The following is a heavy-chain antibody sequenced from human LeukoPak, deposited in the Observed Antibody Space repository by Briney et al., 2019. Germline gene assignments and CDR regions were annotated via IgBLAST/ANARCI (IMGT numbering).Heavy chain of an antibody. J-gene: IGHJ4*02. V-gene: IGHV3-7*04. CDR1: GFTFSSSW. D-gene: IGHD6-13*01. CDR2: IKEDGTEE. CDR3: ARGLGSSWFHY. Sequence: GGSLRLSCAASGFTFSSSWMTWVRQAPGKGLEWVAHIKEDGTEEYYVDSVKGRFTISRDNAKNSLYLQMNSLRDEDTAVYYCARGLGSSWFHYWGQGTLVIVSS.